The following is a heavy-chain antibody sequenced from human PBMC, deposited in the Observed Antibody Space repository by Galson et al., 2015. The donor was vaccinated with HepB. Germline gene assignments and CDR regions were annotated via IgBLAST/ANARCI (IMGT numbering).Heavy chain of an antibody. V-gene: IGHV5-51*01. CDR1: GYSFTNYW. D-gene: IGHD5-12*01. Sequence: QSGAEVKKPGESLKISCKGSGYSFTNYWIGWVRQMPGKGLEWMGIIYPGDSDTRYSPSLQGQVTISADKSISTAYLQWSSLKASDTALYYCARRRYNGYDSYGMDVWGQGTTVTVSS. CDR2: IYPGDSDT. J-gene: IGHJ6*02. CDR3: ARRRYNGYDSYGMDV.